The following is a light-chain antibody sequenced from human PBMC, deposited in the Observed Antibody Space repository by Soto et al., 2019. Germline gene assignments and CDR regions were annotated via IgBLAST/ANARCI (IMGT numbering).Light chain of an antibody. J-gene: IGLJ1*01. CDR3: ISYAGSSNV. CDR1: SSDVGGYNY. CDR2: EVN. Sequence: QSALTQPPSASGSPGQSVAVSCTGTSSDVGGYNYVSWYQQHPGKAPKLMIYEVNKRPSGVPDRFSGSKSGNTASLTVSGLQAEDEADYCISYAGSSNVFGTGTKLTVL. V-gene: IGLV2-8*01.